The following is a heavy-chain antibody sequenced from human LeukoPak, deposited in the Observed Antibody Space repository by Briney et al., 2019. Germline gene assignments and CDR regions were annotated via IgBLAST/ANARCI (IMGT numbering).Heavy chain of an antibody. Sequence: GGSLRLSCGASGFTFSNYDMSWVRQAPAKGLEWVSVVSGSGGSTYYADSVKGRFTISRDNSKNTLYLQMNSLRAEDTAVYYCAKDEYSSSEGLFDYWGQGTLVTVSS. CDR3: AKDEYSSSEGLFDY. D-gene: IGHD6-6*01. CDR1: GFTFSNYD. V-gene: IGHV3-23*01. CDR2: VSGSGGST. J-gene: IGHJ4*02.